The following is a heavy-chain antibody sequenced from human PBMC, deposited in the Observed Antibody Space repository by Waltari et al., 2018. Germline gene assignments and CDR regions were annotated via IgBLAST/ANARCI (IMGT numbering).Heavy chain of an antibody. Sequence: QVVLEESGPGLVKPSGTLSLTCGVSGGSIDSKDYWTWVRQPPGKGLEWIGEIYPSGRTTYSPSLKGRVRISIDKSNNQFYLSLASVTAADTAVYYCARDRGSSGRIDVWGQGTTVTVSS. CDR2: IYPSGRT. CDR3: ARDRGSSGRIDV. J-gene: IGHJ6*02. CDR1: GGSIDSKDY. D-gene: IGHD3-22*01. V-gene: IGHV4-4*02.